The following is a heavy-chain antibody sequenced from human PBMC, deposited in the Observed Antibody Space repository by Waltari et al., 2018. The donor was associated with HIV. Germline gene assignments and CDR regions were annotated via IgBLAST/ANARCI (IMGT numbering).Heavy chain of an antibody. CDR2: TYYRSKWYN. CDR3: ARDLRPRVAGGMIAFDI. Sequence: VQLQQSGPGLVKPSQTLSLTCAIPGDSVSSNSATWNWIRQSPSSGLEWLGRTYYRSKWYNDYAVSVKSRITINPDTSKNQFSLQLNSVTPEDTAVYYCARDLRPRVAGGMIAFDIWGQWTMVTVSS. D-gene: IGHD3-16*01. V-gene: IGHV6-1*01. J-gene: IGHJ3*02. CDR1: GDSVSSNSAT.